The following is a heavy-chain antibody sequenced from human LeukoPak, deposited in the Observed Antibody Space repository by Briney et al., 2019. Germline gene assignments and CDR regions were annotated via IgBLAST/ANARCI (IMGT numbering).Heavy chain of an antibody. CDR3: ARVISSGWERFDF. Sequence: PSQTLSLTCAISGAIVSSNSATWNWIRQSPSRGLEWLVRTYYRSKWYYDYAVSVKSRITINPDTSKNHFSLQLNSVTPEDTAVYYCARVISSGWERFDFWGQGTLVTVSS. J-gene: IGHJ4*02. D-gene: IGHD6-19*01. CDR1: GAIVSSNSAT. V-gene: IGHV6-1*01. CDR2: TYYRSKWYY.